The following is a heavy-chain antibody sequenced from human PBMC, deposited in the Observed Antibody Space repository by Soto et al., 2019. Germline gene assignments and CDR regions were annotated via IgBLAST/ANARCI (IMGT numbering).Heavy chain of an antibody. J-gene: IGHJ4*02. CDR1: GFTFDDYA. V-gene: IGHV3-9*01. D-gene: IGHD3-9*01. Sequence: EVQLVESGGGLVQPGRSLRLSCAASGFTFDDYAMHWVQQAPGKGLEWVSGISWNSGSIGYADSVKGRFTISRDNAKNSLYLQMNSLRAEDTALYYCAKDGKDILTGYQGHWGQGTLVTVSS. CDR2: ISWNSGSI. CDR3: AKDGKDILTGYQGH.